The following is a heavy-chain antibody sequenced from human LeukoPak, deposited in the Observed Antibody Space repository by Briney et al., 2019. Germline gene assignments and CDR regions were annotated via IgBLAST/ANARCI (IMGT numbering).Heavy chain of an antibody. Sequence: SETLSLTCTVSGGSISSYYWSWVRQPPGKGLEWIGYIYYSGSTNYKPSLKSRVTISVDTSKNQFSLKLSSVTAADTAVYYCARETSQKGAHYMDVWGKGTTVTISS. D-gene: IGHD3-16*01. V-gene: IGHV4-59*01. J-gene: IGHJ6*03. CDR1: GGSISSYY. CDR3: ARETSQKGAHYMDV. CDR2: IYYSGST.